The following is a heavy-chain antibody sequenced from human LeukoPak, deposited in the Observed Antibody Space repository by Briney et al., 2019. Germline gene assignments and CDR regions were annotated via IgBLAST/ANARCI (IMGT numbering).Heavy chain of an antibody. J-gene: IGHJ2*01. D-gene: IGHD3-10*01. V-gene: IGHV3-23*01. CDR2: ISGSGGTI. Sequence: GGSLRLSCAGSGFTFSTYAMSWVRQAPGKGLEWVSMISGSGGTIYYADSVKGRFTISRDNSKNTLYLQMNSLRAEDTAVYSCAGASYYGSGSLMVNWYFDLWGRGTLVTVSS. CDR3: AGASYYGSGSLMVNWYFDL. CDR1: GFTFSTYA.